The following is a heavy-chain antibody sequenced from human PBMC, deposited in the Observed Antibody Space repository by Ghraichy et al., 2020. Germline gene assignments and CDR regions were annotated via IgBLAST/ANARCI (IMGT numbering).Heavy chain of an antibody. J-gene: IGHJ4*02. CDR2: IYYSGST. CDR3: ARELRFLRYFDY. Sequence: SETLSLTCTVSGGSISSGDYYWSWIRQPSGKGLEWIGYIYYSGSTYYNPSLKSRVTISVDTSKNQFSLKLSSVTAADTAVYYCARELRFLRYFDYWGQGTLVTVSS. V-gene: IGHV4-30-4*01. CDR1: GGSISSGDYY. D-gene: IGHD5-12*01.